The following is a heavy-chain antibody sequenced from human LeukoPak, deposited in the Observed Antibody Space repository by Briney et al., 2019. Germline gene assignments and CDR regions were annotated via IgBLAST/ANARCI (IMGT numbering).Heavy chain of an antibody. J-gene: IGHJ4*02. D-gene: IGHD6-13*01. CDR2: IYPGDSDT. V-gene: IGHV5-51*01. CDR1: GYSFTSYW. CDR3: ARLKEDSSRWYMNDY. Sequence: GESLKISCKGSGYSFTSYWIGWVRQMPGKGLEWMAIIYPGDSDTRYSPSFQGQVTISADKSISTAYLQWSSLKASDTAMYYCARLKEDSSRWYMNDYWGQGTLVTVSS.